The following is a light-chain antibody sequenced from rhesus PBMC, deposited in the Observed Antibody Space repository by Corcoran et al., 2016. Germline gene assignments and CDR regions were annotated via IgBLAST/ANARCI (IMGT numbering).Light chain of an antibody. Sequence: DIQMTQSPSSLSASVGDTVTITCRASQGINNYLAWYQQKPRKAPKPLIFYASSLESGVPSRLSALGSGTDFTLTISSLQSEDFATYYCQQHNHDPRTFGQGTKVEIK. CDR3: QQHNHDPRT. J-gene: IGKJ1*01. V-gene: IGKV1S16*01. CDR2: YAS. CDR1: QGINNY.